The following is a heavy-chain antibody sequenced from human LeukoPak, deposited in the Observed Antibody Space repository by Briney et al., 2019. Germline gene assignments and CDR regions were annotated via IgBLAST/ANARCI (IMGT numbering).Heavy chain of an antibody. CDR1: GYTFTDYF. J-gene: IGHJ5*02. V-gene: IGHV7-4-1*02. CDR3: ARAPPPYSGSYNWFDP. D-gene: IGHD1-26*01. CDR2: INTNTGNP. Sequence: ASVKVSCKASGYTFTDYFMHWVRQAPGQGLEWMGWINTNTGNPTYAQGFTGRFVFSLDTSVSTAYLQISSLKAEDTAVYYCARAPPPYSGSYNWFDPWGQGTLVTVSS.